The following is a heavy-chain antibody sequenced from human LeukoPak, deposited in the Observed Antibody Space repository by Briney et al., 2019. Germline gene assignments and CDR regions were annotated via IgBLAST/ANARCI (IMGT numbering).Heavy chain of an antibody. V-gene: IGHV3-33*01. CDR3: ASDY. J-gene: IGHJ4*02. CDR1: GFTFSSSV. Sequence: GGSLRLSCAASGFTFSSSVMHWVRQAPGKGLEWVAVIWSDGSNKYYADSVKGRFTISRDNSKNTLFLQMNSLTVDDTAVYYCASDYWGQGTLVTVSS. CDR2: IWSDGSNK.